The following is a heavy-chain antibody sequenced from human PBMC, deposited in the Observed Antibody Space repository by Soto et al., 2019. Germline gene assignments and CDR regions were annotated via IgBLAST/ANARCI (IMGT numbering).Heavy chain of an antibody. CDR2: ISYDGSNK. CDR1: GFTFSSYG. CDR3: AKGHYDFWSGRTVDP. D-gene: IGHD3-3*01. V-gene: IGHV3-30*18. Sequence: QVQLVESGGGVVQPGRFLRLSCAASGFTFSSYGMHWVRQAPGKGLEWVAVISYDGSNKYYADSVKGRFTISRDNSKNTLYLQMNSLRVEDTAVYYCAKGHYDFWSGRTVDPWGQGTLVTVSS. J-gene: IGHJ5*02.